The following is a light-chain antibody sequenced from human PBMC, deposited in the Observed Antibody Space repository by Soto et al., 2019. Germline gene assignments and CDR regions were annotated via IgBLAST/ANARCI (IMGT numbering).Light chain of an antibody. J-gene: IGKJ5*01. CDR1: QSVSSN. CDR2: GAS. Sequence: EILMTQSPPTLSLSLGHRATPSCRASQSVSSNSAWYQLNPGQAPRLLIYGASTRAAGIPYRFSGSGSGTDFTLTITRLEPEDSPVYFSQQYTGPPTAFGQGTRLEIK. V-gene: IGKV3-20*01. CDR3: QQYTGPPTA.